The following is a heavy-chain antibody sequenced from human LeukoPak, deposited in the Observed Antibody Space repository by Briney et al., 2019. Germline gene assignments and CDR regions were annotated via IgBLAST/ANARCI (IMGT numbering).Heavy chain of an antibody. Sequence: WGPTQVKLTETLTLICTFSGVSLSTSGGGVGWIRQPPGKALEWLALIYWDEDKRYSPSLKSRLTLSKDTSKNQVVLTMTNMGPVDTATYFCAHVLYCGSSSCTYFDFWGEETLLTVSS. CDR2: IYWDEDK. D-gene: IGHD2-2*01. J-gene: IGHJ4*02. CDR3: AHVLYCGSSSCTYFDF. V-gene: IGHV2-5*02. CDR1: GVSLSTSGGG.